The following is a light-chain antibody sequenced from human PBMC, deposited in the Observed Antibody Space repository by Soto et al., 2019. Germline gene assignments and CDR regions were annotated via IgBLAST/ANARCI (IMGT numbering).Light chain of an antibody. CDR2: GAS. CDR1: QGIGTY. V-gene: IGKV1-39*01. Sequence: DIQVTQSPSSLSASVGDRVTITCRASQGIGTYLNWYHQKPGKAPQLLIYGASTLQSGVPSRFSASGSGTHFTLTINSLQPEDFGTYSCQQSYSTPTFGQGTKV. J-gene: IGKJ1*01. CDR3: QQSYSTPT.